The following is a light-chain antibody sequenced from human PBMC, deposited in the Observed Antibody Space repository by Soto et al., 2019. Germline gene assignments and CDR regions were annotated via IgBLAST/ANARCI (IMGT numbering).Light chain of an antibody. V-gene: IGLV2-14*01. J-gene: IGLJ1*01. CDR3: SPYTSSTAYV. Sequence: QSVLTQPASVSGSPGQSITISCTGNSSDVGGYNYVSWYQLHPGKAPKLILYEVTNRPSGVSDRFSGSKSGNTASLTISGLQAEDEADYYCSPYTSSTAYVFGTGTKVTVL. CDR1: SSDVGGYNY. CDR2: EVT.